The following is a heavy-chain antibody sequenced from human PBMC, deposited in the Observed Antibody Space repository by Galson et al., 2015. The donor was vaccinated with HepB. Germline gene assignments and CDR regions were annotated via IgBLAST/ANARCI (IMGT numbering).Heavy chain of an antibody. Sequence: SVKVSCKASGGTFSSYAISWVRQAPGQGLEWMGGIIPIFGTANYAQKFQGRVTITADKSTSTAYMELSSLRSEDTAVYYCARILKLERRRSYYYGMDVWGQGTTVTVSS. CDR3: ARILKLERRRSYYYGMDV. J-gene: IGHJ6*02. CDR2: IIPIFGTA. CDR1: GGTFSSYA. V-gene: IGHV1-69*06. D-gene: IGHD1-1*01.